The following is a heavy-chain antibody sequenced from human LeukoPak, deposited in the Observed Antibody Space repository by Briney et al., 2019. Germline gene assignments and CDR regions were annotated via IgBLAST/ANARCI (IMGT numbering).Heavy chain of an antibody. D-gene: IGHD3-3*01. Sequence: ASVKVSCKASGYTFTSYDINWVRQATGQGLEWMGWMNPNSGNTGYAQKFQGRVTITRNTSISTAYMELSSLRSEDTAVYYCARKNAAYDFWSGYSHAHYYMDVWGKRTTVTVSS. J-gene: IGHJ6*03. V-gene: IGHV1-8*03. CDR2: MNPNSGNT. CDR1: GYTFTSYD. CDR3: ARKNAAYDFWSGYSHAHYYMDV.